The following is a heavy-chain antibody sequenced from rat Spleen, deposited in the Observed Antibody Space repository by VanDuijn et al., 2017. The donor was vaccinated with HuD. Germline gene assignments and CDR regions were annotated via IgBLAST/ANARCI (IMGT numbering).Heavy chain of an antibody. V-gene: IGHV2S12*01. J-gene: IGHJ2*01. Sequence: QVQLKESGPGLVQSSQTLSLTCSVSGFSISSYHINWVRQPPGKGLEWIAAIWSGGSTYYNSALKSRLSISRDTSKSQVLLKMNRLQTEDTAMYFCARLEVQLPFDYWGQGVMVTVSS. D-gene: IGHD1-5*01. CDR3: ARLEVQLPFDY. CDR2: IWSGGST. CDR1: GFSISSYH.